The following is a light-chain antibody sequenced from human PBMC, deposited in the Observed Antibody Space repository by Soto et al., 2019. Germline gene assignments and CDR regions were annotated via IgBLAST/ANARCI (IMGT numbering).Light chain of an antibody. J-gene: IGKJ2*01. CDR3: QLYQTYFIYT. V-gene: IGKV1-5*03. CDR2: KAS. Sequence: DIQMTQSPSTLSAFVGDGVTITCRASQSISNWLAWYRQKPGKAPKLLISKASRLEIGVPSRFSGSLSETHFTLTISSLQPDDFATYYCQLYQTYFIYTFGQGTKLEIK. CDR1: QSISNW.